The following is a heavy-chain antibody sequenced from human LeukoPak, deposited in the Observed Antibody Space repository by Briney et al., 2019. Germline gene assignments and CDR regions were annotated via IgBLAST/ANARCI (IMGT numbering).Heavy chain of an antibody. CDR2: ISAYNGNT. V-gene: IGHV1-18*01. J-gene: IGHJ1*01. CDR3: ARVCSSASCYNMD. Sequence: ASVKVSCKASGYTFTNYGISWVRQAPGQGLEWLGWISAYNGNTNYAQKFHGRVTRTTDTSTSPGYMELRSLRSDDTSVYYCARVCSSASCYNMDRGQGSQVPVCS. CDR1: GYTFTNYG. D-gene: IGHD2-2*02.